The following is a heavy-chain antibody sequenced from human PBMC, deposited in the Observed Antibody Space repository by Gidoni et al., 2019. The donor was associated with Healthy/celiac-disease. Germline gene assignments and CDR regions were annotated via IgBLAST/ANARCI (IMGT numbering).Heavy chain of an antibody. V-gene: IGHV3-9*01. D-gene: IGHD3-22*01. CDR1: GFTFDDYA. J-gene: IGHJ4*02. CDR3: AKDIGPYYDSSGYLGDY. CDR2: ISWNSGSI. Sequence: EVQLVESGGGLVQPGRSLRLSCAASGFTFDDYAMHWVRQAPGKGLEWVSGISWNSGSIGYADSVKGRFTISRDNAKNSLYLQMNSLRAEDTALYYCAKDIGPYYDSSGYLGDYWGQGTLVTVSS.